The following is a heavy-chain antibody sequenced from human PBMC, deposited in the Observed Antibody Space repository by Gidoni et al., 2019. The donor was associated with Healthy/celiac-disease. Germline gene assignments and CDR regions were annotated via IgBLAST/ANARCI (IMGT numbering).Heavy chain of an antibody. CDR2: ISYDGSNK. J-gene: IGHJ4*02. CDR1: GFTFSSYA. D-gene: IGHD3-22*01. V-gene: IGHV3-30-3*01. CDR3: ARETHDSSGYYYFDY. Sequence: SGFTFSSYAMHWVRQAPGKGLEGVAVISYDGSNKYYADSVKGRFTISRDNSKNTLYLQMNSLRAEDTAVYYCARETHDSSGYYYFDYWGQGTLVTVSS.